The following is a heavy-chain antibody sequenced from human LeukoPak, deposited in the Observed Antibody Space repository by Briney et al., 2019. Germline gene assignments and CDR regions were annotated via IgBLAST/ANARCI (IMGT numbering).Heavy chain of an antibody. CDR1: GYMFTNYD. D-gene: IGHD4-11*01. Sequence: GASVTVSCMASGYMFTNYDINWVRQAPGQGLEWMGWMNPQSVTTGYAQKFRGRVTITRHPSITTAYMELSSLRSEDTAVYYCARGPNYSNFGSAYYYYMDVWGKGTTVTVSS. CDR3: ARGPNYSNFGSAYYYYMDV. J-gene: IGHJ6*03. V-gene: IGHV1-8*03. CDR2: MNPQSVTT.